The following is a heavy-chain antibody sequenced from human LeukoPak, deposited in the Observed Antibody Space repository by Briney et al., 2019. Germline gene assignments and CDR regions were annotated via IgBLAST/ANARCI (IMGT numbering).Heavy chain of an antibody. J-gene: IGHJ4*02. Sequence: APVKVSCKASGYTFTGYCLHWVRLAPGQGLEWMGWINANSGGTDYPQKFQGRVTMTRDTSINTAYMELSRLRSGDTAVYYCARVGSPGIATWVYWGQGTLVTVSS. CDR3: ARVGSPGIATWVY. V-gene: IGHV1-2*02. CDR1: GYTFTGYC. D-gene: IGHD6-13*01. CDR2: INANSGGT.